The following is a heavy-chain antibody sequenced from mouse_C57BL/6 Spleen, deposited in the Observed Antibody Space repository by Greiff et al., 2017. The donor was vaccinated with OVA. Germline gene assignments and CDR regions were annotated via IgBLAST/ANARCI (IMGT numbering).Heavy chain of an antibody. J-gene: IGHJ2*01. CDR3: ARHSPYDYDGYFDY. V-gene: IGHV5-6*01. Sequence: EVQLVESGGDLVKPGGSLKLSCAASGFTFSSYGMSWVRQTPDKRLEWVATISSGGSYTYYPDSVKGRFTISRDNAKNTLYLQMSSLKSEDTAMYYGARHSPYDYDGYFDYWGQGTTLTVSS. CDR1: GFTFSSYG. D-gene: IGHD2-4*01. CDR2: ISSGGSYT.